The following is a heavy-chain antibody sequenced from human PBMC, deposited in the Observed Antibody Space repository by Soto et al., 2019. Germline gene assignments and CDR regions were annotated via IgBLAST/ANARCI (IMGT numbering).Heavy chain of an antibody. V-gene: IGHV4-59*01. CDR2: IYYSGST. CDR1: GGSISSYY. J-gene: IGHJ5*02. Sequence: SETLSLTCTVSGGSISSYYWSWIRQPPGKGLEWIGYIYYSGSTNYNPSLKSRVTISVDTSRKQFSLKLSSVTAADTAVYYCARGGRYDFWSGYSGNWFDPWGQGTLVTVS. CDR3: ARGGRYDFWSGYSGNWFDP. D-gene: IGHD3-3*01.